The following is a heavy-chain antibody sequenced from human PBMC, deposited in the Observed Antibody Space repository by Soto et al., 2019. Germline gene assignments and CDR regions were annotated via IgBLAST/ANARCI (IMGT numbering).Heavy chain of an antibody. V-gene: IGHV3-23*01. CDR2: ISASASGSATAT. D-gene: IGHD2-21*02. Sequence: PGGSLRLSCGASGFTFSSYAMSWLRQAPGKGLEWVSVISASASGSATATYYADSVKGRFATSRDNFQNTLFLQMTSLRAEDTAVYYCAKDSEHIVVVTAILGALDIWGQGTMVTVSS. CDR1: GFTFSSYA. J-gene: IGHJ3*02. CDR3: AKDSEHIVVVTAILGALDI.